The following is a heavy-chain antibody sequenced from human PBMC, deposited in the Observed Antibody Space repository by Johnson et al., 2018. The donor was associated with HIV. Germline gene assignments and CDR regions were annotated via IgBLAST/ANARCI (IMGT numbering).Heavy chain of an antibody. CDR2: INSDGSST. CDR1: GFTFSSYW. V-gene: IGHV3-74*02. CDR3: ARGHMVRGVTHSFDI. D-gene: IGHD3-10*01. Sequence: VQLVESGGGLVQPGGSLRLSCAASGFTFSSYWMHWVRQAPGKGLAWVSRINSDGSSTSYADSVKGRFTISRDNSKNTLYLQMNSRRAEDTAVYYCARGHMVRGVTHSFDIWGQGTMVTVSS. J-gene: IGHJ3*02.